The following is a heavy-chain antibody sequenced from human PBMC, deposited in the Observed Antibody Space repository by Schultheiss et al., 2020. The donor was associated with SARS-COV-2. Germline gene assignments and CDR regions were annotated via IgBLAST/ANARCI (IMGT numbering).Heavy chain of an antibody. CDR1: GGSFSGYY. V-gene: IGHV4-34*09. Sequence: SQTLSLTCAVYGGSFSGYYWSWIRQPPGKGLEWIGNIYHSGSTYYNPSLKSRVTISVDTSKNQFSLKLSSVTAADTAVYYCAREAGRDGYNGAFDYWGQGTLVTVSS. CDR3: AREAGRDGYNGAFDY. CDR2: IYHSGST. J-gene: IGHJ4*02. D-gene: IGHD5-24*01.